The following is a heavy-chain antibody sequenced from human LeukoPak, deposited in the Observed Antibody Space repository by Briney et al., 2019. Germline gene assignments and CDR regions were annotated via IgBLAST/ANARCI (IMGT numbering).Heavy chain of an antibody. D-gene: IGHD2-2*01. Sequence: GRSLRLSCAASGFTFSDYYMSWIRQAPGKGLEWVSYISSSGSTIYYADSVKGRFTISRDNAKNSLYLQMNSPRAEDTAVYYCARGVVPAATSKWFDPWGQGTLVTVSS. CDR1: GFTFSDYY. J-gene: IGHJ5*02. V-gene: IGHV3-11*01. CDR2: ISSSGSTI. CDR3: ARGVVPAATSKWFDP.